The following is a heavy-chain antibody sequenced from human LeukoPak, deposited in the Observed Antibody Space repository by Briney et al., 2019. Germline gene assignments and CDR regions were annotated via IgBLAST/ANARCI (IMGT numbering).Heavy chain of an antibody. J-gene: IGHJ5*02. CDR2: LYYSGST. D-gene: IGHD2-21*01. CDR3: TRGRSLLWFEE. Sequence: SETLSLTCTVSGGSISSRPYHWGWIRQSPGKGPECIGSLYYSGSTYYNPSLKSRVTISVDTSKNHFSLNLNSVTAADTAIYYCTRGRSLLWFEEWGQGTLVTVSS. V-gene: IGHV4-39*02. CDR1: GGSISSRPYH.